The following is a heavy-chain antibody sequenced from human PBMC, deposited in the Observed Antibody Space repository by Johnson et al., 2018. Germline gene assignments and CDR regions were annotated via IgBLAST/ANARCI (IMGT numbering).Heavy chain of an antibody. V-gene: IGHV3-66*02. CDR2: IFMVAHT. CDR3: ARLMCGGSPYMDV. CDR1: GSTVSNTYMSNY. J-gene: IGHJ6*03. D-gene: IGHD1-14*01. Sequence: EVQLVETGGGLVQPGRSLRLSCAASGSTVSNTYMSNYMSWVRQAPGKGLEWVQMIFMVAHTHYADPVKGRLTVSRDKSKNTLYLQMNSLGAEDTAVYYCARLMCGGSPYMDVWGRGTTVTVSS.